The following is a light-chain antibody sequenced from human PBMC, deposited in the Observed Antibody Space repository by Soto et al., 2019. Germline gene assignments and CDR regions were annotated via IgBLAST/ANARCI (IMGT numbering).Light chain of an antibody. V-gene: IGKV3-20*01. CDR3: QQYGSSPPYT. J-gene: IGKJ2*01. CDR1: QSVSNNY. Sequence: EVVLTQSPGTLSLSPGERATLSCRASQSVSNNYFAWYQQKPGQAPRLLIFGSSDRATGIPDRFSGSGSGTDFTLTISRLDTEDFAVYYCQQYGSSPPYTFGQGTKLEIK. CDR2: GSS.